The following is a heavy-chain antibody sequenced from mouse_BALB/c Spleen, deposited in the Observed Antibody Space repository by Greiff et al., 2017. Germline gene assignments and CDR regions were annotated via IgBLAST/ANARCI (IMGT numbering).Heavy chain of an antibody. CDR3: AGRYRYDEGEFAY. D-gene: IGHD2-14*01. V-gene: IGHV5-9-3*01. Sequence: EVQLVESGGGLVKPGGSLKLSCAASGFTFSSYAMSWVRQTPEKRLEWVATISSGGSYTYYPDSVKGRFTISRDNAKNTLYLQMSSLRSEDTAMYYCAGRYRYDEGEFAYWGQGTLVTVSA. J-gene: IGHJ3*01. CDR2: ISSGGSYT. CDR1: GFTFSSYA.